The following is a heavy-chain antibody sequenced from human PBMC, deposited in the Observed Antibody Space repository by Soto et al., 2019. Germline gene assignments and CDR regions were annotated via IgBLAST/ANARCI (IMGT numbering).Heavy chain of an antibody. CDR3: ARSRNSAVADSFDF. Sequence: GGSLRLSCAASGFTFRAYWMDWVRQAPGKGLEWVAVISRDGSHKYYLDSVKGRFTISRDNSKDTVNLLMNSLRDDDSAMYYCARSRNSAVADSFDFWGQGTLVTVSS. CDR1: GFTFRAYW. V-gene: IGHV3-30*03. CDR2: ISRDGSHK. D-gene: IGHD1-26*01. J-gene: IGHJ4*02.